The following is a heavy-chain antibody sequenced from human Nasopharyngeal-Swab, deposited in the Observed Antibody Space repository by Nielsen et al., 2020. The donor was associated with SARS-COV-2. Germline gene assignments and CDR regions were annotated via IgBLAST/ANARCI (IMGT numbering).Heavy chain of an antibody. CDR1: GYSFTTFW. CDR3: ARLRGSAFYYYYLDV. CDR2: IYPDDSDT. D-gene: IGHD2-15*01. J-gene: IGHJ6*03. Sequence: GESLKISCKGSGYSFTTFWITWVRQMPGKGLEWMGIIYPDDSDTRYSPSFQGQVTFSVDKSTSTASLQWSSLKASDTALYYSARLRGSAFYYYYLDVWGKGTTVTVAS. V-gene: IGHV5-51*01.